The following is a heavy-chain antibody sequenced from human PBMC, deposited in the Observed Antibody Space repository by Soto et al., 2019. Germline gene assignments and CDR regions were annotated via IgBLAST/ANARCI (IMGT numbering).Heavy chain of an antibody. CDR3: AREVVVNSSSWNYYFDY. CDR2: INPNSGGT. J-gene: IGHJ4*02. D-gene: IGHD6-13*01. Sequence: ASVEVSCTASGYTFNGYDMHWVRKATGQGLEWMGWINPNSGGTNYAQKFQGWVTMTRDTSISTAYMELSRLRSDDTAVYYCAREVVVNSSSWNYYFDYWGQGTLVTVSS. CDR1: GYTFNGYD. V-gene: IGHV1-2*04.